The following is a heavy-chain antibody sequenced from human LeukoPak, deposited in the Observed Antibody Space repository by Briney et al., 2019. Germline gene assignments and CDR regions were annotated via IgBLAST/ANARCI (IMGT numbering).Heavy chain of an antibody. CDR3: AITSVRFLEWLGN. D-gene: IGHD3-3*01. J-gene: IGHJ4*02. Sequence: ASVKVSCKASGYTFTGCYMHWVRQAPGQGLEWMGWINPNSGGTNYAQKFQGRVTMTRDTSISTAYMELSRLRSDDTAVYYCAITSVRFLEWLGNWGQGTLVTVSS. CDR1: GYTFTGCY. CDR2: INPNSGGT. V-gene: IGHV1-2*02.